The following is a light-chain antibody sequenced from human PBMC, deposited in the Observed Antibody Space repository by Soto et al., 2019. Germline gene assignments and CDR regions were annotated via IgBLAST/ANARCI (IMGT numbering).Light chain of an antibody. CDR2: DAS. Sequence: DIQMTQSPSALAPSVGDRVTITCQASQDIRNYLNWYKQKLGKAPKLLIYDASNLETGVPSSLSGSGSGTDFTFTISSMQPEDIATYYCQQYSHIITFGHGTRLEIK. V-gene: IGKV1-33*01. CDR3: QQYSHIIT. CDR1: QDIRNY. J-gene: IGKJ5*01.